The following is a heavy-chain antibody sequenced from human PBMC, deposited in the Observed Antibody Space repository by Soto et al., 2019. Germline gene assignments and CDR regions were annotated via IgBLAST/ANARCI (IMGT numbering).Heavy chain of an antibody. D-gene: IGHD3-9*01. Sequence: QVQLVQSGAEVKKPGASVKLSCKASGYTFTSYYIPWVRQAPGQGLEWIGIINPNGGSTNYAHNFKGRLTVSRDTSTATVYMELGAITSEDTAVYYCARGLGLGDYWGQGTLVTVSS. CDR2: INPNGGST. CDR1: GYTFTSYY. CDR3: ARGLGLGDY. J-gene: IGHJ4*02. V-gene: IGHV1-46*01.